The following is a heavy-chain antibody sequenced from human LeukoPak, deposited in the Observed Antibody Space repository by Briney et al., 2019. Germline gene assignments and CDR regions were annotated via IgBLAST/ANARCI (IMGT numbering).Heavy chain of an antibody. D-gene: IGHD1-14*01. Sequence: GGSLRLSCAASGFTLSSYWMSWVRQAPGKGLEWVANIKQDGSEKYYVDSVKGRFTISRDNAKNSLYLQMNSLRAEDTAVYYCARGPGVRIDYWGQGTLVTVSS. V-gene: IGHV3-7*04. CDR1: GFTLSSYW. CDR2: IKQDGSEK. CDR3: ARGPGVRIDY. J-gene: IGHJ4*02.